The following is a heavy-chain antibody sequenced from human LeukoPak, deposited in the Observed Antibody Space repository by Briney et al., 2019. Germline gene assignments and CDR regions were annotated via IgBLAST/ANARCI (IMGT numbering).Heavy chain of an antibody. D-gene: IGHD6-6*01. V-gene: IGHV3-74*01. CDR3: ARGIAARLDY. Sequence: GGSLRLSCAASGFTFSSYWMHWVRQAPGKGLVWVSRINSDASSTTYADSVEGRFTISRDNAKNTLYLQINSLRAEDTAVYYCARGIAARLDYWGQGTLVTVSS. CDR2: INSDASST. CDR1: GFTFSSYW. J-gene: IGHJ4*02.